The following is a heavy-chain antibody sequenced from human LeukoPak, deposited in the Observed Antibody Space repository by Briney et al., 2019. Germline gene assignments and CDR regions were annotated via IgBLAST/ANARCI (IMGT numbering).Heavy chain of an antibody. CDR3: AKNPHYYDSSGYYYLSWFDP. CDR2: ISGSGGST. Sequence: GGSLRLSCAASGFTFSSYAMSWVRQAPGKGLEWVSAISGSGGSTYYADSVKGRFTIFRDNSKNTLYLQMNSLRAEDTAVYYCAKNPHYYDSSGYYYLSWFDPWGQGTLVTVSS. V-gene: IGHV3-23*01. CDR1: GFTFSSYA. J-gene: IGHJ5*02. D-gene: IGHD3-22*01.